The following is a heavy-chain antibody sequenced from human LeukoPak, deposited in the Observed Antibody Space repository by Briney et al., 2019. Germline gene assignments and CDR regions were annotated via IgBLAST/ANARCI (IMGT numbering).Heavy chain of an antibody. D-gene: IGHD3-22*01. J-gene: IGHJ4*02. Sequence: PGGSLRLSCAASGFTVSSNYMSWVRQAPGKGLEWVSVIYSGGSTYYADSVKGRFTISRDNSKNTLYLQMNSLRAEDTAVYYCARDTHYYDSSGYRPYYFDYWGQGTLVTVSS. CDR1: GFTVSSNY. CDR2: IYSGGST. CDR3: ARDTHYYDSSGYRPYYFDY. V-gene: IGHV3-53*01.